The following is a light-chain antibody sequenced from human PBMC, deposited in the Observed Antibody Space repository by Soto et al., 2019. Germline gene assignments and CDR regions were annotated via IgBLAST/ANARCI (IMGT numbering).Light chain of an antibody. Sequence: EIVLTQSPATLSLSPGERATLSCRASQSVSSYLAWYQQKPGQAPRLLIYDASNRATGIPDRFSGSGSGTDFTLTIISLEPEDFAVYYCQQRSNWPPDKYTFVQGTKLEI. J-gene: IGKJ2*01. CDR2: DAS. CDR1: QSVSSY. CDR3: QQRSNWPPDKYT. V-gene: IGKV3-11*01.